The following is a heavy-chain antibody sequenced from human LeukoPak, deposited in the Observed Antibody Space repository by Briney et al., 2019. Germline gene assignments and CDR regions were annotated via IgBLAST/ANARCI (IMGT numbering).Heavy chain of an antibody. V-gene: IGHV5-51*01. J-gene: IGHJ6*03. D-gene: IGHD3-16*01. Sequence: PVVSDTLYTPSFQGQVTLSPDKSISTAYLQWSSLKASDTAMYYCARLGLGGSAYYYYYMDVWGKGTTVTVSS. CDR3: ARLGLGGSAYYYYYMDV. CDR2: PVVSDT.